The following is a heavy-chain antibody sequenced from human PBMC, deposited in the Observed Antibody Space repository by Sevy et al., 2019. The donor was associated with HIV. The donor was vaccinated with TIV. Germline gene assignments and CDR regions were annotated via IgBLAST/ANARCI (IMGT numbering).Heavy chain of an antibody. Sequence: ETLSLTCTVSGGSIGSHYWSWIRQPAGKGLEWIGRIYKSGSANYNPSLKSRVTMSIDTSKDHFSLKLSSVTAADTAVYYCARGLGFDIWGQGTMVTVSS. CDR1: GGSIGSHY. D-gene: IGHD3-10*01. J-gene: IGHJ3*02. V-gene: IGHV4-4*07. CDR3: ARGLGFDI. CDR2: IYKSGSA.